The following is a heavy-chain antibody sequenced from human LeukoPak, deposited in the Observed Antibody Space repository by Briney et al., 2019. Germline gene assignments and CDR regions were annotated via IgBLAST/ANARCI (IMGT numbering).Heavy chain of an antibody. J-gene: IGHJ4*02. Sequence: PGGSLRLSCAASGFTFDDYAMHWVRQAPGKGLEWVSLISWDGGSTYCADSVKGRFTISRDNSKKSLYLQMNSLRIEDTALYYCAARTFSADYWGQGTLVTVSS. V-gene: IGHV3-43D*03. CDR1: GFTFDDYA. CDR2: ISWDGGST. CDR3: AARTFSADY.